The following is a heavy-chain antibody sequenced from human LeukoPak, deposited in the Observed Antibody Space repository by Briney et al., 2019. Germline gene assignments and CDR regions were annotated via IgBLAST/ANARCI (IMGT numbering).Heavy chain of an antibody. J-gene: IGHJ5*02. CDR1: GYTLTELS. CDR3: ATLYCSSTSCYTSGFDP. V-gene: IGHV1-24*01. D-gene: IGHD2-2*02. Sequence: GASVKVSCKVSGYTLTELSMHWVRQAPGKGLEWMGGFDPEDGETIYAQKFQGRVTMTEDTSTDTAYMELSSLRSEDTAVYYCATLYCSSTSCYTSGFDPWGQGTLVTVSS. CDR2: FDPEDGET.